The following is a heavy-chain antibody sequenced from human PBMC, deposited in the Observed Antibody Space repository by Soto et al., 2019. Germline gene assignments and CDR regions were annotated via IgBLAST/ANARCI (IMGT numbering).Heavy chain of an antibody. J-gene: IGHJ2*01. CDR1: GGSISSYY. CDR2: IYYSGIK. D-gene: IGHD1-26*01. CDR3: ARAYSWYFDF. Sequence: QVQLQESGPGLVKPSETLSLTCTVSGGSISSYYWSWIRQPPGKGLQWIGYIYYSGIKNYNPSLKSRAPISVDTSKNQFSLKLSSVTAADTAVYYCARAYSWYFDFWGRCTLVTVSS. V-gene: IGHV4-59*01.